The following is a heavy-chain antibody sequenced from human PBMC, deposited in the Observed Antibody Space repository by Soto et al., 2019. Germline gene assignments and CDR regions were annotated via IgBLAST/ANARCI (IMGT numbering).Heavy chain of an antibody. CDR3: ARDSPSSSYYDLLGYGMDV. V-gene: IGHV4-31*03. J-gene: IGHJ6*02. D-gene: IGHD3-3*01. Sequence: SETLSLTCTVSGGSISSGGYYWSWIRQHPGKGLEWIGYIYYSGSTYYNPSLKSRVTISVDTSKNQFSLKLSSVTAADTAVYYCARDSPSSSYYDLLGYGMDVWGQGTTVTVSS. CDR1: GGSISSGGYY. CDR2: IYYSGST.